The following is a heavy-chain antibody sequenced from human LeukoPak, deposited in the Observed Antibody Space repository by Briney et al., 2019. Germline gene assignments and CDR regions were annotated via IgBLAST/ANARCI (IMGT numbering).Heavy chain of an antibody. Sequence: SETLSLTCAVSGGSISSGGYSWSWIRQPPGKGLEWIGYIYHSGSTYYNPSLKSRVTISVDRSKNQFSLKLSSVTAADTAVYYCARTEVVTSNCFDYWGQGTLVTVSS. CDR2: IYHSGST. V-gene: IGHV4-30-2*01. D-gene: IGHD4-23*01. J-gene: IGHJ4*02. CDR3: ARTEVVTSNCFDY. CDR1: GGSISSGGYS.